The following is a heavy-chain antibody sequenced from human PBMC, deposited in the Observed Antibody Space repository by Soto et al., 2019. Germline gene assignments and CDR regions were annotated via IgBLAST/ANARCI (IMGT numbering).Heavy chain of an antibody. D-gene: IGHD2-2*01. CDR3: ARLLCSSTSCRWFDP. Sequence: QVLLVQSGAEVKKPGASVKVSCKASGYTLTTYGLAWVRQAPGQGLEWMGWITGYNGNTNYAQKFHGRLTMTTDTSTTTVSVELRSRRSDDTAVYYCARLLCSSTSCRWFDPWGQGTLVTVYS. J-gene: IGHJ5*02. CDR1: GYTLTTYG. CDR2: ITGYNGNT. V-gene: IGHV1-18*04.